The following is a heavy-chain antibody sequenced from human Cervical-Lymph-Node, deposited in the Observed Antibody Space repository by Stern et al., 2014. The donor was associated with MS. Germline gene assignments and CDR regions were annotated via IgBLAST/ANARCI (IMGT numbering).Heavy chain of an antibody. CDR1: GGTFHNYA. J-gene: IGHJ4*02. Sequence: DQLVQSGAEVKEPGSSVNVSCKVSGGTFHNYAISWVRHTPEEGLEWMGGIIPIFGATKAAQKFRDRLTIIADTSTTTVFMVLSSLKSHDTALYFCARDGPMSDLDFWGQGTRVTVSS. CDR3: ARDGPMSDLDF. CDR2: IIPIFGAT. V-gene: IGHV1-69*06.